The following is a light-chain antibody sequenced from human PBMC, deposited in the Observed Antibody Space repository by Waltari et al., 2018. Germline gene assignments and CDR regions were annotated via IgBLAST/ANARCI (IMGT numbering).Light chain of an antibody. CDR2: DVS. CDR1: SSAVGGYDY. Sequence: QSALTQPASVSGPPGQSIPISCTGTSSAVGGYDYVSWYQQHPGKAPKLILYDVSNRPLEVSHRFSGSKSGNTASLTISGLQADDEAEYYCGSYTSSTTLAFGTGTKVTVL. CDR3: GSYTSSTTLA. J-gene: IGLJ1*01. V-gene: IGLV2-14*03.